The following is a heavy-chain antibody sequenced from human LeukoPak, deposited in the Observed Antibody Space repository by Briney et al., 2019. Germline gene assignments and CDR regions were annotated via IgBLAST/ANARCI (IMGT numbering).Heavy chain of an antibody. CDR1: GFTFSSYA. CDR2: ISGSGGST. Sequence: GGSLRLSCAASGFTFSSYAMSWVRQAPGKRLEWVSAISGSGGSTYYADSVKGRFTISRDNSKNTLYLQMNSLRAEDTAVYYCAKDLWGSYRPNWFDPWGQGTLVTVSS. D-gene: IGHD3-16*02. V-gene: IGHV3-23*01. J-gene: IGHJ5*02. CDR3: AKDLWGSYRPNWFDP.